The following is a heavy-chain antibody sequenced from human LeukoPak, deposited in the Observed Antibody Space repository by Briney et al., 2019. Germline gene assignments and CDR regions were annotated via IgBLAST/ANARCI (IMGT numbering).Heavy chain of an antibody. CDR3: ARGIHYYDFWSGYYPRRDDAFDI. J-gene: IGHJ3*02. CDR2: INHSGST. D-gene: IGHD3-3*01. CDR1: GGSFSGYY. Sequence: SETQSLTCAVYGGSFSGYYWSWIRQPPGKGLEWIGEINHSGSTNYNPSLKSRVTISVDTSKNQFSLKLSSVTAADTAVYYCARGIHYYDFWSGYYPRRDDAFDIWGQGTMVTVSS. V-gene: IGHV4-34*01.